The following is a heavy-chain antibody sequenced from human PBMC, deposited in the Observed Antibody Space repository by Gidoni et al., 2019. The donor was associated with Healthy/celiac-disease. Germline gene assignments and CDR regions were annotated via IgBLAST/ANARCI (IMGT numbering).Heavy chain of an antibody. Sequence: QVQLVQSGAEVKKPGSSVKVSCKASGGTFSSYASSWVRQAPGQGLEWKGGIIPIFGTANYAQKFQGRVTITADESTSTAYMELSSLRSEDTAVYYCARAGVYCSSTSCLPGDYYYYMDVWGKGTTVTVSS. V-gene: IGHV1-69*01. J-gene: IGHJ6*03. CDR1: GGTFSSYA. CDR2: IIPIFGTA. CDR3: ARAGVYCSSTSCLPGDYYYYMDV. D-gene: IGHD2-2*01.